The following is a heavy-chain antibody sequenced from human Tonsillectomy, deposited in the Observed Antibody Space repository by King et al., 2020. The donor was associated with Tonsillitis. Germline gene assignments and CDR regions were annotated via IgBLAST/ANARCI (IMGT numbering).Heavy chain of an antibody. J-gene: IGHJ4*02. CDR1: GFTFSTYE. V-gene: IGHV3-48*03. CDR2: ISYSGTTI. Sequence: VQLVESGGGLVQPGGSLRLSFAASGFTFSTYEMNGVRQAPGKGREWVVYISYSGTTIYDADSVKGRFTISRDNGQNSLYLQMNSLRVEETAVYYCATTGIAAADAFDYGGQGTLVTVSS. CDR3: ATTGIAAADAFDY. D-gene: IGHD6-13*01.